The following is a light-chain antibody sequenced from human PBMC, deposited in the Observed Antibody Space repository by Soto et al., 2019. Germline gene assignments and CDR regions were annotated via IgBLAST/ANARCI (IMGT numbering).Light chain of an antibody. V-gene: IGKV1-12*01. CDR3: QQANSPPLT. J-gene: IGKJ4*01. CDR2: AAS. Sequence: DIQMTQSPSSVSASVGDRVTITCRASERINTYLAWYQQQPGKAPKLLIYAASSLQSGVPSRFSGSGSGTEFTLTISNLQPEDFATDYCQQANSPPLTFGGGTKVEIK. CDR1: ERINTY.